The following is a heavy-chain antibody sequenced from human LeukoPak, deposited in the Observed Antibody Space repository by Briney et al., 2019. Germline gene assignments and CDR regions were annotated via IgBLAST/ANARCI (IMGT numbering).Heavy chain of an antibody. CDR1: GYSFISYW. CDR3: ARHVVDSSGYYFDY. J-gene: IGHJ4*02. V-gene: IGHV5-51*01. CDR2: IYPGDSES. Sequence: KTGESLKISCKGSGYSFISYWIGGLGQIPGKGLEWMGIIYPGDSESRYSTSFQGQVTISADKSISTAYLQWSSLKASDTAMYYCARHVVDSSGYYFDYWGQGTLVTVSS. D-gene: IGHD3-22*01.